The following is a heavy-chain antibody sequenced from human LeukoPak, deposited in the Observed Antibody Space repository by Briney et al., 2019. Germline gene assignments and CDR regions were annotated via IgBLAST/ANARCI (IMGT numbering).Heavy chain of an antibody. Sequence: ASVKVSCEASGYTFTGYYMHWVRQAPGQGLEWMGRINPNSGGTNYAQKFQGRVTMTRDTSISTAYMELSRLRSDDTAVYYCARSRRCSSTSCSNWFDPWGQGTLVTVSS. CDR3: ARSRRCSSTSCSNWFDP. D-gene: IGHD2-2*01. CDR1: GYTFTGYY. CDR2: INPNSGGT. V-gene: IGHV1-2*06. J-gene: IGHJ5*02.